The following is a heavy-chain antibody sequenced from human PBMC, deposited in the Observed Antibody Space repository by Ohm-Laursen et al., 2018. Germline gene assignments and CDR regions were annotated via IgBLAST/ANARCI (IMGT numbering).Heavy chain of an antibody. CDR3: ARRSITGTTEFDY. J-gene: IGHJ4*02. CDR2: ISSSSSYI. D-gene: IGHD1-7*01. Sequence: SLRLSCAASGFTFSSYSMNWVRQAPGKGLEWFSSISSSSSYIYYADSVKGRFTISRDNANKSLYLQMNSLRAEDTAVYYCARRSITGTTEFDYWGQGTLVTVSS. CDR1: GFTFSSYS. V-gene: IGHV3-21*04.